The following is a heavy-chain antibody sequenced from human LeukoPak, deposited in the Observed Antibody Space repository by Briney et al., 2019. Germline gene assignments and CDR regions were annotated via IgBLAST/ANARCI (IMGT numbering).Heavy chain of an antibody. CDR1: GYTFTSYD. CDR2: IIPILGIA. J-gene: IGHJ6*03. D-gene: IGHD5-18*01. Sequence: GASVKVSCKASGYTFTSYDINWVRQAPGQGLEWMGRIIPILGIANYAQKFQGRVTITADKSTSTAYMELSSLRSEDTAVYYCASSSGGYSYGYYYYYYMDVWGKGTTVTVSS. V-gene: IGHV1-69*04. CDR3: ASSSGGYSYGYYYYYYMDV.